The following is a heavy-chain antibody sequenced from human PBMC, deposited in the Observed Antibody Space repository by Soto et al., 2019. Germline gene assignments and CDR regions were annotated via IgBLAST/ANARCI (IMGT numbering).Heavy chain of an antibody. J-gene: IGHJ4*02. CDR2: IYKSATT. V-gene: IGHV4-39*01. Sequence: SETLSLTCSVSGDSISNLDYFWAWIRQPPGQALEYIGYIYKSATTYYNPSFESRVAMSVDTSKNQFSLTLNAVTAADAAVYYCARQRTTVVTQAYFDHWGQGTLVTVSS. D-gene: IGHD4-17*01. CDR1: GDSISNLDYF. CDR3: ARQRTTVVTQAYFDH.